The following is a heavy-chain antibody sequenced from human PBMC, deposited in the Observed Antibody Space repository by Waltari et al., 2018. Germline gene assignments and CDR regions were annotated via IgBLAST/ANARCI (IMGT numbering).Heavy chain of an antibody. CDR3: ARDLDFWSGLDSAPRFYYYMDV. D-gene: IGHD3-3*01. Sequence: EVKKPGASVKVSCKASGYTFTGYYMHWVRQAPGQGLEWMGIINPSGGSTSYAQKFQGRVTMTRDTSTSTVYMELSSLRSEDTAVYYCARDLDFWSGLDSAPRFYYYMDVWGKGTTVTVSS. J-gene: IGHJ6*03. V-gene: IGHV1-46*01. CDR2: INPSGGST. CDR1: GYTFTGYY.